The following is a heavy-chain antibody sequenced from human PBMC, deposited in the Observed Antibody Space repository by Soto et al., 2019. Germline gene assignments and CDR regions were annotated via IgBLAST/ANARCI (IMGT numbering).Heavy chain of an antibody. J-gene: IGHJ3*01. CDR1: EFTFRSYW. CDR2: ISGDGSST. CDR3: ARSLPGTYGAFDL. Sequence: PGGSLRLSCAASEFTFRSYWMHWVRQSPGKGLVWVSRISGDGSSTNYADSVKGRFTISRDNAKNTVYLQIDSLRAEDTAVYYCARSLPGTYGAFDLWGPGIMVTVSS. D-gene: IGHD1-7*01. V-gene: IGHV3-74*01.